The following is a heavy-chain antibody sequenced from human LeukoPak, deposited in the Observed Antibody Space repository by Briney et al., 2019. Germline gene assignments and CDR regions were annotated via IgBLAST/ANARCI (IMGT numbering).Heavy chain of an antibody. D-gene: IGHD3-10*01. CDR2: ISGSGGST. V-gene: IGHV3-23*01. CDR1: GFTFSSYA. CDR3: AKAGGSGNQPLEH. J-gene: IGHJ1*01. Sequence: GGSLRLSCAASGFTFSSYAMSWVRQAPGKGLEWVSAISGSGGSTYYADSVKGRLTISRDNSKNTLYLQMNSLRVDDTAVYYCAKAGGSGNQPLEHWGQGTLVTVSS.